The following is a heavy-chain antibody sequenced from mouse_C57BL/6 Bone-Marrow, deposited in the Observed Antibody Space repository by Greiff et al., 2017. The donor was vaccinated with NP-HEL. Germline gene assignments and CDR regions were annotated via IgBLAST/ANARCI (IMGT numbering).Heavy chain of an antibody. Sequence: EAGPGIGQSSQTLSLTCSFSGFSLSTSGMGVSWIRQPSGKGLEWLAHIYWDDDKRYNPSLKSRLTISTDTSRNQVFLKITSVYTADTTIYYCARVYYGINLAYWGQGTLVTVAA. CDR3: ARVYYGINLAY. J-gene: IGHJ3*01. CDR2: IYWDDDK. V-gene: IGHV8-12*01. D-gene: IGHD1-1*01. CDR1: GFSLSTSGMG.